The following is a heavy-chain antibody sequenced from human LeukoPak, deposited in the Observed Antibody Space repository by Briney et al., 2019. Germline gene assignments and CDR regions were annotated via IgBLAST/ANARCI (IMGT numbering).Heavy chain of an antibody. Sequence: GGSLRLSCVASGFTFSSSWMTWVRQAPGMGLERVANIKADGSGKYYVDSVRGRFSISRDNAKNSLYLELNSLRAEDTAVYYCVTPGPTVTGGFEYWGQGTLVTVSS. J-gene: IGHJ4*02. D-gene: IGHD4-17*01. CDR1: GFTFSSSW. CDR3: VTPGPTVTGGFEY. CDR2: IKADGSGK. V-gene: IGHV3-7*03.